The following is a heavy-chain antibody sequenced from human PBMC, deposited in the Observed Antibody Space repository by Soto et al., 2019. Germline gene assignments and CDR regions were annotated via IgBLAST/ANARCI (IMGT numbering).Heavy chain of an antibody. CDR1: GYSFTSYW. Sequence: GESLKISCKGSGYSFTSYWIGWVRQMPGKGLKWMGIIYPGDSDTRYSPSFQGQVTISADKSFSTAYLQWSRLKASDTAMYYWAGRARPCFYYMDGWGKGTRVTVAS. J-gene: IGHJ6*03. CDR2: IYPGDSDT. D-gene: IGHD6-6*01. V-gene: IGHV5-51*01. CDR3: AGRARPCFYYMDG.